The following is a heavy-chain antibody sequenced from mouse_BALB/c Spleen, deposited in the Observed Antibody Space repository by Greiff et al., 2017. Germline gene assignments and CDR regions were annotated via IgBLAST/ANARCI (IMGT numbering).Heavy chain of an antibody. Sequence: EVQLQQSGTVLARPGASVKMSCKASGYTFTSYWMHWVKQRPGQGLEWIGAIYPGNSDTSYNQKFKGKAKLTAVTSTSTAYMELSSLTNEDSAVYYCTGGNYEGFAYWGQGTLVTVSA. CDR1: GYTFTSYW. D-gene: IGHD2-1*01. J-gene: IGHJ3*01. CDR2: IYPGNSDT. CDR3: TGGNYEGFAY. V-gene: IGHV1-5*01.